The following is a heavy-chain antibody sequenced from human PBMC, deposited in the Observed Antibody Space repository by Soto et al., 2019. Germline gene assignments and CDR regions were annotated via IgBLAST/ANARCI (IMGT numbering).Heavy chain of an antibody. CDR3: AKDRHSSSWSTDFDY. CDR2: ISGSGDRT. J-gene: IGHJ4*02. D-gene: IGHD6-13*01. V-gene: IGHV3-23*01. CDR1: GFTFSSYA. Sequence: EVQLLESGGGLVQPGGSLRLSCAASGFTFSSYAMSWVRQAPGKGLEWVSAISGSGDRTYYADSVKGRLTISRDNSKNTLYLQMNYLRAEDTAVYYCAKDRHSSSWSTDFDYWGQGTLDTVSS.